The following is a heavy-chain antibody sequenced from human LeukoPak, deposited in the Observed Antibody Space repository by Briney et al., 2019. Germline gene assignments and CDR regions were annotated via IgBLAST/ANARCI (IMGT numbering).Heavy chain of an antibody. CDR3: ARGPNPRPYSSGWYTGARDAFDI. Sequence: SETLSLTCTVSGGSISSYYWSWIRQPAGKGLEWIGRIYTSGSTNYNPSLKSRVTMSVDTSKNQFSLKLSSVTAADTAVYYCARGPNPRPYSSGWYTGARDAFDIWGQGTMVTVSS. J-gene: IGHJ3*02. CDR2: IYTSGST. CDR1: GGSISSYY. D-gene: IGHD6-19*01. V-gene: IGHV4-4*07.